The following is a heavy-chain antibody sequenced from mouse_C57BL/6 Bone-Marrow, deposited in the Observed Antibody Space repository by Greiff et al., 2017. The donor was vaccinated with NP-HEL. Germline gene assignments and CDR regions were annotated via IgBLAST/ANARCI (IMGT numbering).Heavy chain of an antibody. CDR2: INPYNGGT. D-gene: IGHD1-1*01. CDR1: GYTFTDYY. V-gene: IGHV1-19*01. CDR3: ARLESYYYGSSPWFAY. J-gene: IGHJ3*01. Sequence: VHVKQSGPVLVKPGASVKMSCKASGYTFTDYYMNWVKQSHGKSLEWIGVINPYNGGTSYNQKFKGKATLTVDKSSSTAYMELNSLTSEDSAVYYCARLESYYYGSSPWFAYWGQGTLVTVSA.